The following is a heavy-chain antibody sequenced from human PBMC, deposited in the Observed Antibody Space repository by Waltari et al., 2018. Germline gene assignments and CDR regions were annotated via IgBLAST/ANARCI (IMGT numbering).Heavy chain of an antibody. CDR2: ISDSGGTK. D-gene: IGHD6-19*01. Sequence: EVQLLESGGGLVQPGGSLRLSCEASGFKFSGYGMSWVRQAPGKGLEWVSVISDSGGTKYYADSVKGRFTISRDNSKNTLQMQMNSLTAEDTAVYYCVKGALSAKKFDGWGQGILVTVSS. J-gene: IGHJ4*02. CDR3: VKGALSAKKFDG. V-gene: IGHV3-23*01. CDR1: GFKFSGYG.